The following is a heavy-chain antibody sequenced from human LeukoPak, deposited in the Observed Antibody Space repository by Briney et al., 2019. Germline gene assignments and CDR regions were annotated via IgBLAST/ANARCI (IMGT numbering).Heavy chain of an antibody. Sequence: SETLSLTCAVSGGSISSGGYSWSWIRQPPGKGLEWIGYIYHSGSTYYNPSLKSRVTISVDRSKSQFSLKLSSVTAADTAVYYCARATYYYGSGSYLSDWGQGTLVTVSS. CDR1: GGSISSGGYS. D-gene: IGHD3-10*01. CDR2: IYHSGST. J-gene: IGHJ4*02. CDR3: ARATYYYGSGSYLSD. V-gene: IGHV4-30-2*01.